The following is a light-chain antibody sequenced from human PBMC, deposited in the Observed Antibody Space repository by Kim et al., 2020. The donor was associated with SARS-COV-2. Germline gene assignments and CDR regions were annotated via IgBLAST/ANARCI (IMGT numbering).Light chain of an antibody. CDR2: GSS. J-gene: IGLJ3*02. CDR3: AAWDDSVNGVV. Sequence: GQRITISCSGRSSNFGSNTVDWYQQLPRSAPKLLISGSSQRPSGVPDRFSGSQSGTSASLAISGLQSEDEADYHCAAWDDSVNGVVFGGGTQLTVL. V-gene: IGLV1-44*01. CDR1: SSNFGSNT.